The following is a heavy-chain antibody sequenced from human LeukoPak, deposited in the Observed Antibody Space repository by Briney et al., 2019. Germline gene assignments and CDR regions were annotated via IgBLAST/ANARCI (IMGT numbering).Heavy chain of an antibody. V-gene: IGHV1-18*01. CDR1: GYTFPNYG. J-gene: IGHJ6*03. CDR2: VSVYNGNT. Sequence: GASVKVSCKASGYTFPNYGVSWVRQAPGQGLEWMGWVSVYNGNTNFAKNVQGRVTMTTDTSTSTAYMELRSLISDDTAVYYCARALGSGTHYYYYYMDVWGKGTTVTVSS. D-gene: IGHD1-1*01. CDR3: ARALGSGTHYYYYYMDV.